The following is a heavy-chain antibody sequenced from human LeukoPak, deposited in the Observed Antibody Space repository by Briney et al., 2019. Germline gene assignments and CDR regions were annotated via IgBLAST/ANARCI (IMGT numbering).Heavy chain of an antibody. CDR2: IRSKAYGGTT. CDR1: GFTFGDYA. D-gene: IGHD6-19*01. V-gene: IGHV3-49*03. CDR3: TQYSSGFGFDY. Sequence: PGRSLRLSCTASGFTFGDYAMSWFRQAPGKGLEWVGFIRSKAYGGTTEYAASVKGRFTISRDDSKSIAYLQMNSLRTEDTAVYYCTQYSSGFGFDYWGQGTLVTVSS. J-gene: IGHJ4*02.